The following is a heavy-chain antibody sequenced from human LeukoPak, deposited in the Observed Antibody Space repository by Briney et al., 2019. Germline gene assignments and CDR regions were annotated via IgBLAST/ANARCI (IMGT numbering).Heavy chain of an antibody. CDR1: GFTFSSYA. J-gene: IGHJ4*02. V-gene: IGHV3-23*01. CDR3: ARDRSPGGY. CDR2: INGSGGST. Sequence: PGGTLRLSCAASGFTFSSYAMNWVRQAPGKGLEWVSGINGSGGSTYYAGSVKGRFTISRDNAKNTLYLQMNSLRAEDTAVYYCARDRSPGGYWGQGTLVTVSS. D-gene: IGHD3-10*01.